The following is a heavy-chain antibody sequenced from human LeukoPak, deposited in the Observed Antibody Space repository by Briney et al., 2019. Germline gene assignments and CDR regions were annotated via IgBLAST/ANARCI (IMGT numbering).Heavy chain of an antibody. Sequence: SETLSLTCAASGYSISSGYYWGWIRQPPGKGLEWIGSIYHSGSTYYNPSLKSRVTISVDTSKNQFSLKLSSVTAADTAVYYCARDAGAGLDGGGSVDYWGQGTLVTVSS. D-gene: IGHD3-16*01. J-gene: IGHJ4*02. CDR2: IYHSGST. CDR1: GYSISSGYY. CDR3: ARDAGAGLDGGGSVDY. V-gene: IGHV4-38-2*02.